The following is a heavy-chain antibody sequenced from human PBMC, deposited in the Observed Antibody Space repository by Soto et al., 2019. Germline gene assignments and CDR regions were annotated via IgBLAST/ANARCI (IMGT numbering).Heavy chain of an antibody. CDR1: GFSFGSYW. D-gene: IGHD2-2*01. CDR3: ASLYTRCLHY. J-gene: IGHJ4*02. CDR2: IKQDGGEK. Sequence: PGESLKISCAASGFSFGSYWMSWVRPAPGKGLEWVANIKQDGGEKYYVESVKGRFTISRDNAKNSLCLQMNSMRAEDTAVYCCASLYTRCLHYWGQGTLVTVSS. V-gene: IGHV3-7*01.